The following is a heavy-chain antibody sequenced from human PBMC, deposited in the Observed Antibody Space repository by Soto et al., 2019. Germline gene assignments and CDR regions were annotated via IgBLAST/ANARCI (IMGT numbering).Heavy chain of an antibody. V-gene: IGHV3-30*03. Sequence: QVQLVESGGGVVQPGRSLRLSCAASGFTFSSYGMHGVSQAPGKGLEWVAVISYDGSNKHYADSVKGRFTISRDNSKNTLYLQMNSMRAEDTAVYYCARSPYSGSYLADFDYWGQGTLVTVSS. CDR1: GFTFSSYG. CDR2: ISYDGSNK. J-gene: IGHJ4*02. D-gene: IGHD1-26*01. CDR3: ARSPYSGSYLADFDY.